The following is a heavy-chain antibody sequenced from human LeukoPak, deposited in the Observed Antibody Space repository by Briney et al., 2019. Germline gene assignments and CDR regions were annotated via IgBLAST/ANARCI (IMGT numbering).Heavy chain of an antibody. V-gene: IGHV2-5*02. CDR1: GFSLSTSGVG. D-gene: IGHD2-2*01. CDR2: IYWDDDK. J-gene: IGHJ5*02. Sequence: SGPTLVKPTQTLTLTCTFSGFSLSTSGVGVGWIRQPPGKALERLALIYWDDDKRYSPSLKSRLTITKDTSKNQVVLTMTNMDPVDTATYYCAHSRFCSSTSCYSLRMRTWFDPWGQGTLVTVSS. CDR3: AHSRFCSSTSCYSLRMRTWFDP.